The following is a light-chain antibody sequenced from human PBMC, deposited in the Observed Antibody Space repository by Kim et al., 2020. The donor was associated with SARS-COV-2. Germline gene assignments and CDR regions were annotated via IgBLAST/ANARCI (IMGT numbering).Light chain of an antibody. CDR1: QSVHSS. J-gene: IGKJ5*01. V-gene: IGKV3-11*01. CDR2: DAS. CDR3: QQRSSWPPT. Sequence: EIVLTQSPPTLSLSPGERATLSCRASQSVHSSLAWYQKKPGQAPRLLIYDASNRATGIPARFSGSGSGTDFTLTISGLEPEDFAVYYCQQRSSWPPTFGLGTPLEI.